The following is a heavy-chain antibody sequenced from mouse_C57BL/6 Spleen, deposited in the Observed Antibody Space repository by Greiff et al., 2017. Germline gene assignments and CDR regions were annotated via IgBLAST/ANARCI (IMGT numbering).Heavy chain of an antibody. V-gene: IGHV1-82*01. CDR3: ATAYYSNPWYFDV. D-gene: IGHD2-5*01. Sequence: QVQLKESGPELVKPGASVKISCKASGYAFSSSWMNWVKQRPGKGLEWIGRIYPGDGDTNYNGKFKGKATLTADKSSSTAYMQLSSLTSEDSAVYFCATAYYSNPWYFDVWGTGTTVTVSS. CDR1: GYAFSSSW. CDR2: IYPGDGDT. J-gene: IGHJ1*03.